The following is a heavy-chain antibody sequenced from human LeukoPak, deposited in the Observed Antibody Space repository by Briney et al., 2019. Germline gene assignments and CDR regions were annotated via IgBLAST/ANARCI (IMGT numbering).Heavy chain of an antibody. CDR2: INHSGST. CDR1: GGSFSGYY. Sequence: PSETLSLTCAVYGGSFSGYYWSWIRQPPGKGLEWIGEINHSGSTNYNPSLRSRVTISVDTSKNQFSLKLSSVTAADTAVYYCARGPRGGGSWFYFDYWGQGTLVTVSS. CDR3: ARGPRGGGSWFYFDY. J-gene: IGHJ4*02. V-gene: IGHV4-34*01. D-gene: IGHD6-13*01.